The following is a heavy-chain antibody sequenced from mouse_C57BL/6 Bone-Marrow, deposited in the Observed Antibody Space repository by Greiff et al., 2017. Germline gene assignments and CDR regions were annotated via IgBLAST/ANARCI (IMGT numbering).Heavy chain of an antibody. CDR1: GYTFTSYW. CDR3: ARGGLITTGDY. J-gene: IGHJ2*01. Sequence: QVQLKQPGAELVKPGASVKLSCKASGYTFTSYWMHWVKQRPGRGLEWIGRIDPNSGGTKNNEKFKSKATLTVDKPSSTAYMQLSSLTSEDSAVYYCARGGLITTGDYWGQGTTLTVSS. CDR2: IDPNSGGT. D-gene: IGHD1-1*01. V-gene: IGHV1-72*01.